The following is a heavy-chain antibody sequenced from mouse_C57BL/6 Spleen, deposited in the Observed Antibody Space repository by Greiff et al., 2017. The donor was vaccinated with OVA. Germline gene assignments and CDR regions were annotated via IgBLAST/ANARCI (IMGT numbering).Heavy chain of an antibody. J-gene: IGHJ4*01. V-gene: IGHV1-80*01. CDR3: AREETAYAMDY. CDR1: GYAFSSYW. Sequence: QVQLQQSGAELVKPGASVKISCKASGYAFSSYWMNWVKQRPGKGLEWIGQIYPGDGDTNYNGKFKGKATLTADKSSSTAYMQLSSLTSEDSAVYFCAREETAYAMDYWGQGTSVTVSS. CDR2: IYPGDGDT. D-gene: IGHD3-2*01.